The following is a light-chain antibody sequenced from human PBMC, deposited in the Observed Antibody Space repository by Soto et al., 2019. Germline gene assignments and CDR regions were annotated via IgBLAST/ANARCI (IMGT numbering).Light chain of an antibody. V-gene: IGKV3D-20*02. J-gene: IGKJ4*01. CDR3: QQRSNWPLT. CDR1: QSVSSNY. Sequence: EIVLTQSPGTLSLSPGERATLSCRASQSVSSNYLAWYQQKAGQAPRLLIYGSSSRATGIPDRFSGSGSGTDFTLAISRLEPEDFAVYHCQQRSNWPLTFGGGTKVEIK. CDR2: GSS.